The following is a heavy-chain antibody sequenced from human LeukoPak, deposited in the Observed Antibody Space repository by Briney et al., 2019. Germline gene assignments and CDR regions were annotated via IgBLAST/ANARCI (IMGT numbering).Heavy chain of an antibody. D-gene: IGHD2-2*01. CDR2: IYSGGST. CDR1: GFTVSSNY. Sequence: GGSLRLSCAASGFTVSSNYMSWVRQAPGKGLEWVSVIYSGGSTYYADSVKGRFTISRDNAKNSLYLQMNSLRAEDTAVYYCARVTVVVPAAMRSYYYYGMDVWGQGTTVTVSS. V-gene: IGHV3-53*01. CDR3: ARVTVVVPAAMRSYYYYGMDV. J-gene: IGHJ6*02.